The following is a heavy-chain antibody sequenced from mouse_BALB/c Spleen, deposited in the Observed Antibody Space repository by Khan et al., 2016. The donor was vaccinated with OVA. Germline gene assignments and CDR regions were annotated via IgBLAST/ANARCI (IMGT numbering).Heavy chain of an antibody. CDR3: ARDGYSPWFAY. Sequence: EVQLQQSGAELVRPGALVNLSCKASGFNIKDYYMHWVKQRPEQGLVWIGRIDPENGNTIYDQKFQGKASITSDTSSNTAYLQLSSLTSVDTAVDYCARDGYSPWFAYWGQGTLVTVSA. CDR1: GFNIKDYY. CDR2: IDPENGNT. V-gene: IGHV14-1*02. D-gene: IGHD2-3*01. J-gene: IGHJ3*01.